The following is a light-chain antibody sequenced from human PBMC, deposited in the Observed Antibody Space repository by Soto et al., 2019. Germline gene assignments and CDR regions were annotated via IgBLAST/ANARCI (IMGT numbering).Light chain of an antibody. CDR3: QNYDSYSFP. V-gene: IGKV1-33*01. CDR2: DAF. CDR1: QDIGTH. Sequence: QITQSPPSLSASVGDRVPFICQASQDIGTHIHWYQKKSGKAPSLVFYDAFYLETGIPSRFSGCGSETDFTFTISSLQTEDVATYYCQNYDSYSFPFGPGTKVDIK. J-gene: IGKJ3*01.